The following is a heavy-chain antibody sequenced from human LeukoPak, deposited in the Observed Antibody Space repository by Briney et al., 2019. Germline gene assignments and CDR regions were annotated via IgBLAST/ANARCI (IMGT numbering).Heavy chain of an antibody. V-gene: IGHV4-59*01. J-gene: IGHJ4*02. CDR3: ARTEYYFDY. CDR1: GGSFSGYY. D-gene: IGHD3-10*01. Sequence: SETLSLTCAVYGGSFSGYYWSWLRQPPGKRLEWIGYIYFSGSTNYNPSLKSRVTISVDTSKNQFSLKLSSVTAADTAVYYCARTEYYFDYWGQGTLVTVSS. CDR2: IYFSGST.